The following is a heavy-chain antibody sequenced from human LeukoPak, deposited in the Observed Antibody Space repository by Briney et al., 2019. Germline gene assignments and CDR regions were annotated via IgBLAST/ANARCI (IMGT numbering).Heavy chain of an antibody. V-gene: IGHV3-48*01. J-gene: IGHJ5*02. Sequence: GGSLRLSCAASGFTFSSYSMNWVRQAPGKGLEWVSYISSSSSTIYYADSVKGRFTISRDNAKNSLYLQMNSLRAEDTAVYYCARDRTAYSSSWYGTNWFDPWGQGTLVTVSS. D-gene: IGHD6-13*01. CDR2: ISSSSSTI. CDR3: ARDRTAYSSSWYGTNWFDP. CDR1: GFTFSSYS.